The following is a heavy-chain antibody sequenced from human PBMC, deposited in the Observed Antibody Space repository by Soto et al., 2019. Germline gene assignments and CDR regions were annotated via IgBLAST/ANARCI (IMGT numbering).Heavy chain of an antibody. J-gene: IGHJ4*02. CDR1: GFTFSDYY. D-gene: IGHD2-2*01. V-gene: IGHV3-11*01. CDR2: ISSSGSTI. CDR3: ASPVFLGYCISTSCDY. Sequence: GGSLRLSCAASGFTFSDYYMSWIRHAPGKGLEWVSYISSSGSTIYYADSVKGRFTISRDNAKNSLYLQMNSLRAEDTAVYYCASPVFLGYCISTSCDYWAQGTLVTVFS.